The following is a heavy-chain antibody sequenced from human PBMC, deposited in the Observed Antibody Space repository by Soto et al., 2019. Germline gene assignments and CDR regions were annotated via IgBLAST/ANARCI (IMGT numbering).Heavy chain of an antibody. CDR3: SRDVVVGAKALNY. Sequence: GGSLRVSCAASGFTFSNYWMTWVRQAPGKGLEWVANIKEDGSEKHYVDSVKGRFTISRDNAKNSLYLQMNSLRVEDTAVYFCSRDVVVGAKALNYWGQGALVTVSS. V-gene: IGHV3-7*01. CDR1: GFTFSNYW. CDR2: IKEDGSEK. D-gene: IGHD2-15*01. J-gene: IGHJ4*02.